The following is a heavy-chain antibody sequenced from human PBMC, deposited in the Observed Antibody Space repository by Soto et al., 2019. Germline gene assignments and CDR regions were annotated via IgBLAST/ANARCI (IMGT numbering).Heavy chain of an antibody. CDR1: GFTFSSYG. D-gene: IGHD1-1*01. CDR2: IWYDGSEK. CDR3: ALRGYSYYLDL. J-gene: IGHJ4*02. V-gene: IGHV3-33*08. Sequence: GGSLRLSCAASGFTFSSYGMHWVRQAPGKGLEWVAVIWYDGSEKYYADSVKGRFTISRENSKNTLYLQMTSLRAEDTAVYYWALRGYSYYLDLWGQGTLVTVSS.